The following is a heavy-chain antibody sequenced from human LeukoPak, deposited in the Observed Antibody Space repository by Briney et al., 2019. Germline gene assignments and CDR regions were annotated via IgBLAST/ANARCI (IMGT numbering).Heavy chain of an antibody. CDR3: ARDLGLRGVTNWFDP. CDR2: MNPNSGNT. CDR1: GYTFTGYY. V-gene: IGHV1-8*02. J-gene: IGHJ5*02. D-gene: IGHD3-10*01. Sequence: ASVKVSCKASGYTFTGYYMHWVRQAPGQGLEWMGWMNPNSGNTGYAQRFQGRVTMTRNTSISTVYMELSSLRSEDTAVYYCARDLGLRGVTNWFDPWGQGTLVTVSS.